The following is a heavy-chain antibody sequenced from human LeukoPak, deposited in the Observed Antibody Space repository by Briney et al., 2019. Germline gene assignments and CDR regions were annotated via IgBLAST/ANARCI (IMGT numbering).Heavy chain of an antibody. Sequence: GGSLRLSCTASGFTFSDYYMPWIRQAPGKGLEWISYMSSSGDTIYYADSAKGRFTISRDNAKNSLYLQMNSLRAEDTAVYYCARRGREGAFDIWGQGTMVTVSS. V-gene: IGHV3-11*04. D-gene: IGHD1-26*01. CDR3: ARRGREGAFDI. J-gene: IGHJ3*02. CDR1: GFTFSDYY. CDR2: MSSSGDTI.